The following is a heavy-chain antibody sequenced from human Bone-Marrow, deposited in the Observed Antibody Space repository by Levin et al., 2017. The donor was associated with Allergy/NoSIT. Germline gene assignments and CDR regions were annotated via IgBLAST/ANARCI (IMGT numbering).Heavy chain of an antibody. CDR2: MYQSGNT. CDR3: VTCGDDCIDVFGV. J-gene: IGHJ3*01. Sequence: PSETLSLTCAVSGGSTNSSNWWSWVRQPPGKGLEWIGEMYQSGNTNYNPSLKSPVTISVDKSKNQFSLKLSSVTAADTAVYYCVTCGDDCIDVFGVWGQGTMVTVSS. V-gene: IGHV4-4*02. D-gene: IGHD2-21*02. CDR1: GGSTNSSNW.